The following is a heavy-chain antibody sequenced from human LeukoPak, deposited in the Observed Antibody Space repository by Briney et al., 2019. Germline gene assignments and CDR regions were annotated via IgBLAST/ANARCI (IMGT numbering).Heavy chain of an antibody. Sequence: RGSLRLSCAASGFTFSSYSMNWVRQAPGKGLEWVSYISSSSSTIYYADSVKGRFTISRDNAKNSLYLQMNSLRDEDTAVYYCAREGIRFLEWLTLAYYYYGMDVWGQGTTVTVSS. V-gene: IGHV3-48*02. J-gene: IGHJ6*02. D-gene: IGHD3-3*01. CDR3: AREGIRFLEWLTLAYYYYGMDV. CDR2: ISSSSSTI. CDR1: GFTFSSYS.